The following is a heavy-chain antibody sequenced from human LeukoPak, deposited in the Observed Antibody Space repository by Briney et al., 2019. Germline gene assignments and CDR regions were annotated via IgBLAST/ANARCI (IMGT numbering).Heavy chain of an antibody. CDR2: INHSGST. CDR1: GYSISSGYY. D-gene: IGHD5-12*01. V-gene: IGHV4-38-2*02. Sequence: PSETLSLTCTVSGYSISSGYYWGWIRQPPGKGLEWIGEINHSGSTNYNPSLKSRVTISVDTSKNQFSLKLSSVTAADTAVYYCARGGSGYDYYYYYYMDVWGKGTTVTVSS. CDR3: ARGGSGYDYYYYYYMDV. J-gene: IGHJ6*03.